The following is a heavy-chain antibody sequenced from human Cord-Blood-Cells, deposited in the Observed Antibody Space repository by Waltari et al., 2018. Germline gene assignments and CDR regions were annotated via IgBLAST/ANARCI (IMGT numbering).Heavy chain of an antibody. D-gene: IGHD6-13*01. CDR3: ARDQGSSWYYFDY. J-gene: IGHJ4*02. CDR1: GYTFTGYY. Sequence: QVQLVQSGAGVKKPGASVKVSCKASGYTFTGYYMHWVRQAPGQGLEWMGWINPDSGGTNYAQKFQGRVTRTRDTSISTAYMELSRLRSDVTAVYYCARDQGSSWYYFDYWGQGTLVTVSS. CDR2: INPDSGGT. V-gene: IGHV1-2*02.